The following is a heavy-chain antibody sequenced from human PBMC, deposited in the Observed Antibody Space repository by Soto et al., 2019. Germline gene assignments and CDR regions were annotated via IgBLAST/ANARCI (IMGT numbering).Heavy chain of an antibody. D-gene: IGHD5-18*01. J-gene: IGHJ6*02. CDR2: ISAYNGNT. V-gene: IGHV1-18*01. CDR1: GYTFTSYG. Sequence: GASVKVSCKASGYTFTSYGISWVRQAPGQGLEWMGWISAYNGNTNYAQKLQGRVTMTTDTSTSTAYMELRSLRSDDTAVYYCARTDTAMDRYYYGMDVWGQGTTVTGSS. CDR3: ARTDTAMDRYYYGMDV.